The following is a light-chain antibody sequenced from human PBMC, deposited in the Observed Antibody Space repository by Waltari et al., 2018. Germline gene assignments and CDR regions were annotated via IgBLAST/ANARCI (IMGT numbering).Light chain of an antibody. CDR2: EVT. V-gene: IGLV2-14*01. CDR1: SSDVGGYNH. Sequence: QSALTQPASVSGSPGQSITISCTGTSSDVGGYNHVSWYQQQPGKAPKLLISEVTNRPSGVSNRFSGSKSGTTASLTISGLQAEDEAEYYCSSFTTIGTLVVFGGGTKLTVL. CDR3: SSFTTIGTLVV. J-gene: IGLJ2*01.